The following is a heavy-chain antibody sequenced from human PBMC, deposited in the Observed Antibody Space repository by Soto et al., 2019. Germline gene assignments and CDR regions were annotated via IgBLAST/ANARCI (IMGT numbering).Heavy chain of an antibody. J-gene: IGHJ4*02. CDR1: GFNFSSVL. CDR3: VTDLNWQGH. CDR2: IKYDGSEE. V-gene: IGHV3-7*01. Sequence: GGALRLSCVVSGFNFSSVLVTWVRQAPGKGLECVANIKYDGSEEYYVDSVKGRFTISRDNAKNSLYLQMNSLRDEDSAVYYCVTDLNWQGHWGQGTLVTVSS.